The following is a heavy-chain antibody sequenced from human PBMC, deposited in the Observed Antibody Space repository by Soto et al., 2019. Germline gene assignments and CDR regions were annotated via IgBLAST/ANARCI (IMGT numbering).Heavy chain of an antibody. CDR3: ARDDDYEANAFDY. CDR1: GYTFSRYG. Sequence: PRGCPRLSCAAYGYTFSRYGMHWVRQAPGKGLEWVALIWNDGIRKVYVDSVKGRFTISRDNSKNTLDLQMNSLRAEDTAVYYCARDDDYEANAFDYCRPGPLVTASS. V-gene: IGHV3-33*01. D-gene: IGHD3-22*01. J-gene: IGHJ4*02. CDR2: IWNDGIRK.